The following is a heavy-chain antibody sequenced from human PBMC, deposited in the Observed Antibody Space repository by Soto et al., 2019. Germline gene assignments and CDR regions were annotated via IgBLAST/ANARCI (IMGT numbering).Heavy chain of an antibody. J-gene: IGHJ4*02. Sequence: GESLKISCKGSGYNFTSSWIGWVRQMPGKGLEWMGNIYPGDSNIKYSPSFQGQVTISADKSISTACLQWSSLRASDTAMYYCARSYSSGYYLPQEFDHWGQRTLVTVSS. CDR3: ARSYSSGYYLPQEFDH. V-gene: IGHV5-51*01. CDR1: GYNFTSSW. D-gene: IGHD3-22*01. CDR2: IYPGDSNI.